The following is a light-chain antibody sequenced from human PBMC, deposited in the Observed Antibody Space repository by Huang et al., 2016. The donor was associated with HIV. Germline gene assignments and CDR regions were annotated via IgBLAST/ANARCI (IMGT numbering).Light chain of an antibody. CDR1: QSVSRN. Sequence: EIVMTQSPATLSVSPGEGATLSCRASQSVSRNLAWYQQRPGQAPRLLIYGASTRATGIPARFSGSGSGTEFTLTISSLQSEEFAVYYCQQYNNWPPWTFGQGTKVEIK. CDR2: GAS. J-gene: IGKJ1*01. CDR3: QQYNNWPPWT. V-gene: IGKV3-15*01.